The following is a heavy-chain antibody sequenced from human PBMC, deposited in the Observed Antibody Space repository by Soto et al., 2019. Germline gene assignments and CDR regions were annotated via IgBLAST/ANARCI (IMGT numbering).Heavy chain of an antibody. Sequence: PGGSLRLSCGGSGFTFSSYAISWGRQGPGKGLEWVSAISGSGGSTYYADSVKGRFTISRNNSKNTLYLQMNSLRAEDTAVFYCAKDSLYIKCAFDIWGQGTMVTVSS. CDR2: ISGSGGST. J-gene: IGHJ3*02. D-gene: IGHD1-20*01. CDR3: AKDSLYIKCAFDI. V-gene: IGHV3-23*01. CDR1: GFTFSSYA.